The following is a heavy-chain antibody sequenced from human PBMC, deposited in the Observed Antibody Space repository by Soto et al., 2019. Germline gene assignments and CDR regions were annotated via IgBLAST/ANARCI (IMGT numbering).Heavy chain of an antibody. V-gene: IGHV4-39*01. Sequence: SLTCTVSGGSVTNSSYYWGWIRQSPGKGLEWIGSVYYRGRSYSKSSVKSRVTISVDTSKNRFSLSLNSVTASDTAVYFCVGQRTTVPTQAYFDYWGQGALVTVSS. J-gene: IGHJ4*02. CDR2: VYYRGRS. D-gene: IGHD4-17*01. CDR1: GGSVTNSSYY. CDR3: VGQRTTVPTQAYFDY.